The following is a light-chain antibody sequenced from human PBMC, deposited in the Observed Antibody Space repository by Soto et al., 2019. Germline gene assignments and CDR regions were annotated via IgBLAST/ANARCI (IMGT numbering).Light chain of an antibody. Sequence: ETVITQTPDTRCVWPGGRARLSCRASQSVSSSLAWYQQKPGQDPRLLTYDESNRATGIPARFSGSGSGTDFTLTISRLEPEDFAVYYCQQRTKWLTFGQGTKVDIK. J-gene: IGKJ1*01. CDR1: QSVSSS. CDR2: DES. V-gene: IGKV3-11*01. CDR3: QQRTKWLT.